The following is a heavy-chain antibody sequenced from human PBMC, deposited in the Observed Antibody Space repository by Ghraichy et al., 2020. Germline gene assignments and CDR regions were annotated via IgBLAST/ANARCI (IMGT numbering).Heavy chain of an antibody. Sequence: ASVKVSCKASGYTFKSYNMHWVRQAPGQRLEWMGWINAGNGNTKYSQKLQGRVTITRDTSATTVYMALSIVRSEDTAVYYCARDLHPPGWYTMCPGDDWGQGTLFSVPS. V-gene: IGHV1-3*01. CDR2: INAGNGNT. CDR1: GYTFKSYN. J-gene: IGHJ4*02. CDR3: ARDLHPPGWYTMCPGDD. D-gene: IGHD6-19*01.